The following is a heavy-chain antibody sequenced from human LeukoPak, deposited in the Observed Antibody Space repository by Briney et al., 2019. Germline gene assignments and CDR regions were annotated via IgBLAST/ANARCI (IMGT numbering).Heavy chain of an antibody. CDR3: ARDRRGCSSTSCYTSKLTEAFDI. D-gene: IGHD2-2*02. J-gene: IGHJ3*02. Sequence: ASVKVSCKASGYTFTSYDINWVRQATGQGLEWMGWMNPNSGNTGYAQKFQGRVTMTRNTSISTAYMELSSLRSDDTAVYYCARDRRGCSSTSCYTSKLTEAFDIWGQGTMVTVSS. V-gene: IGHV1-8*01. CDR2: MNPNSGNT. CDR1: GYTFTSYD.